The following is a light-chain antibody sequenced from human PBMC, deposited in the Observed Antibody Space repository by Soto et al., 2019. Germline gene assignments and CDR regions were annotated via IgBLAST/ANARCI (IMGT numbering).Light chain of an antibody. V-gene: IGKV1-33*01. CDR3: QQYDNSPPALT. Sequence: DIQMTQSPSSLSASVGDRVTITCQASQDISNSLNWYQQKPGKAPKLLIYDASNLETGVPSRFSGSGSGTDFTFTISSLQPEDIATYYCQQYDNSPPALTFGGGTKGEIK. CDR1: QDISNS. J-gene: IGKJ4*01. CDR2: DAS.